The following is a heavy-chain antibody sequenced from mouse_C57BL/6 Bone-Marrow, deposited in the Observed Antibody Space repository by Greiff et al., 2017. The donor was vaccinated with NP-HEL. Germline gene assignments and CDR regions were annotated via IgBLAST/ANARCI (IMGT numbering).Heavy chain of an antibody. CDR1: GYSITSGYY. V-gene: IGHV3-6*01. D-gene: IGHD2-3*01. Sequence: DVKLQESGPGLVKPSQSLSLTCSVTGYSITSGYYWNWIRQFPGNKLEWMGYISYDGSNNYNPSLKNRISITRDTSKNQFFLKLNSVTTEDTATYYCARGWLLPLFAYWGQGTLVTVSA. CDR3: ARGWLLPLFAY. J-gene: IGHJ3*01. CDR2: ISYDGSN.